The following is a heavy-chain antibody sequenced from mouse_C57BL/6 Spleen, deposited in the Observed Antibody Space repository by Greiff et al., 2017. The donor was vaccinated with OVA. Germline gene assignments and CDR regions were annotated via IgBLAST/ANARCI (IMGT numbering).Heavy chain of an antibody. CDR2: IYPGDGDT. Sequence: QVQLKESGPELVKPGASVKISCKASGYAFSSSWMNWVKQRPGKGLEWIGRIYPGDGDTNYNGKFKGKATLTADKSSSTAYMQLSSLTSEDSAVYFCARWCDGNFDDWGKGTTLTVSS. V-gene: IGHV1-82*01. CDR3: ARWCDGNFDD. J-gene: IGHJ2*01. D-gene: IGHD1-1*02. CDR1: GYAFSSSW.